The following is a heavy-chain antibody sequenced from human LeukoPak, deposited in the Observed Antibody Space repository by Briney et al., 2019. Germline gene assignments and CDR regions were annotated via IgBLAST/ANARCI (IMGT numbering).Heavy chain of an antibody. CDR3: VRGGWELDY. J-gene: IGHJ4*02. Sequence: GGSLRLSCAASGFIVRDFWMAWVRQAPGKGLEWVAHIKEDRTADYYVDPVKGRFTISKDDGKNSLHLQMNSLRVEDTAVYYCVRGGWELDYWGQGTLVTVSS. CDR1: GFIVRDFW. D-gene: IGHD4-23*01. V-gene: IGHV3-7*01. CDR2: IKEDRTAD.